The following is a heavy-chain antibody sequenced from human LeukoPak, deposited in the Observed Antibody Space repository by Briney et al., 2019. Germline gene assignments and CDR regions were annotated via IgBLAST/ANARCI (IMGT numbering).Heavy chain of an antibody. J-gene: IGHJ4*02. CDR1: GGSISGYY. Sequence: SETLSLTCTASGGSISGYYWTWIRQPPGKGLEWIGYIYYSESTNYNPSLNSRVTISVDTSKNQVSLKLSSVTAADTAVYYCARDLVAFDYWGQGTLVTVSS. D-gene: IGHD2-8*02. CDR3: ARDLVAFDY. V-gene: IGHV4-59*01. CDR2: IYYSEST.